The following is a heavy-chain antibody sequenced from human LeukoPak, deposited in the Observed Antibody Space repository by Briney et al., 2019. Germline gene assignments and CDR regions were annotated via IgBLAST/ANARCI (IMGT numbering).Heavy chain of an antibody. CDR3: AREIVDFWSGYIDY. D-gene: IGHD3-3*01. CDR2: IYYSGST. CDR1: GGSISSSSYY. J-gene: IGHJ4*02. Sequence: SETLSLTCTVSGGSISSSSYYWGWIRQPPGKGLEWIGSIYYSGSTYYNPSLKSRVTISVDTSKNQFSLKLSSVTAADTAVYYCAREIVDFWSGYIDYWGQGTLVTVSS. V-gene: IGHV4-39*07.